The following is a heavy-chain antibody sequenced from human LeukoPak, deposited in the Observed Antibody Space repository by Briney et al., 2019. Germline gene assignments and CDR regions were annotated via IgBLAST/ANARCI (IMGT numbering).Heavy chain of an antibody. D-gene: IGHD3-22*01. J-gene: IGHJ4*02. V-gene: IGHV3-23*01. Sequence: PGGSLRLSCAASGLTFSRSAMTWVRQGPGTGLEFVASIIYSGGDTYYADSVKGRFTISRDNSKNTLYLQMNSLRAEDTALYYCAKDGLYYDGSEHVYYFDSWGQGTLVTVSS. CDR3: AKDGLYYDGSEHVYYFDS. CDR1: GLTFSRSA. CDR2: IIYSGGDT.